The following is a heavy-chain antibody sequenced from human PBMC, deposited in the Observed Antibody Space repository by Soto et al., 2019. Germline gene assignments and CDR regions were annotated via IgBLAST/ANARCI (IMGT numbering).Heavy chain of an antibody. V-gene: IGHV3-53*01. CDR3: AKYNGDYDILTGYYTYNWFDP. CDR1: GFTVSSNY. Sequence: SLRLSCAASGFTVSSNYMSWVRQAPGKGLEWVSVIYSGGSTYYADSVKGRFTISRDNSKNTLYLQMNSLRAEDTAVYYCAKYNGDYDILTGYYTYNWFDPWGQGTLVTVSS. CDR2: IYSGGST. J-gene: IGHJ5*02. D-gene: IGHD3-9*01.